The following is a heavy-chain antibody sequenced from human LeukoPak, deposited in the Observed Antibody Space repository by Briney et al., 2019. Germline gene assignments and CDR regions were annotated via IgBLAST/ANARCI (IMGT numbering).Heavy chain of an antibody. CDR2: ISSSGSTI. CDR1: GFTFSTYE. D-gene: IGHD4-17*01. J-gene: IGHJ4*02. Sequence: PGGSLSLSCAASGFTFSTYEMNWVRQAPGKGLEWVSYISSSGSTIYYADSVKGRFTISRDSAKNSLYLQMNSLRAEDTAVYYCARRLRRNYFDYWGQGTLVTVSS. CDR3: ARRLRRNYFDY. V-gene: IGHV3-48*03.